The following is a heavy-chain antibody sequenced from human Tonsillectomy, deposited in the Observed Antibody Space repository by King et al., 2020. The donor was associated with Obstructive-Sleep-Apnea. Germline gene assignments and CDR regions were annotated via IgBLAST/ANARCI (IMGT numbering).Heavy chain of an antibody. Sequence: FTLKESGPVLVKPTETLTLTCTVSGFSLSNARMGVSWIRQPPGKALEWLAHIFSNDEKSYSTSLKSRLTISKDTSKNQVVLTMTNMDPVDTATYYCARMVRGAYWEYYFDYWGQGTLVTVSS. D-gene: IGHD3-10*01. J-gene: IGHJ4*02. CDR1: GFSLSNARMG. V-gene: IGHV2-26*01. CDR3: ARMVRGAYWEYYFDY. CDR2: IFSNDEK.